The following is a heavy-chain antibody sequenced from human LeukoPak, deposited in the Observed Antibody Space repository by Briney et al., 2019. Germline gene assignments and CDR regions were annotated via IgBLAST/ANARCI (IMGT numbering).Heavy chain of an antibody. V-gene: IGHV4-34*01. CDR2: INHSGST. CDR3: ARGRGYYYDSSGYYTFDY. J-gene: IGHJ4*02. CDR1: GYSISSGYY. Sequence: SETLSLTCAVSGYSISSGYYWSWIRQPPGKGLEWIGEINHSGSTNYNPSLKSRVTISVDTSKNQFSLKLSSVTAADTAVYYCARGRGYYYDSSGYYTFDYWGQGTLVTVSS. D-gene: IGHD3-22*01.